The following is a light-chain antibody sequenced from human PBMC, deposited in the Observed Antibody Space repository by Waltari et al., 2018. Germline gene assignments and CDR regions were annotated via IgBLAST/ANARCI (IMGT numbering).Light chain of an antibody. CDR1: SSTIGSGYD. CDR2: DSN. V-gene: IGLV1-40*01. CDR3: QSYDSSLSGSYV. J-gene: IGLJ1*01. Sequence: QSVLTQPPSVSGAPGQRVTLSCTGSSSTIGSGYDVHWYQHLPGTAPKLLIYDSNNRPSGVPDRFSGSKSGTSASLAITGLQAEDEADYYCQSYDSSLSGSYVFGTGTKVTVL.